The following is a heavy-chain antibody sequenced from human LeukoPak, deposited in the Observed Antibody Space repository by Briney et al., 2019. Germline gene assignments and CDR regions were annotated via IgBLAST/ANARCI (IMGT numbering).Heavy chain of an antibody. CDR1: GFTFSSYG. CDR2: IWYDGSNK. CDR3: ARDRQGVIDY. J-gene: IGHJ4*02. Sequence: GGSLRLSCAASGFTFSSYGMHWVRQAPGKGLEWAAVIWYDGSNKYYADSVKGRFTISRDNSKNTLYLQMNSLRAEDTAVYYCARDRQGVIDYWGQGTLVTVSS. D-gene: IGHD3-22*01. V-gene: IGHV3-33*08.